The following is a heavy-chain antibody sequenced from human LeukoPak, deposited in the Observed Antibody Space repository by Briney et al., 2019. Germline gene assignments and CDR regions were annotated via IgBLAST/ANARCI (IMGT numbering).Heavy chain of an antibody. D-gene: IGHD6-19*01. V-gene: IGHV3-48*03. CDR1: GFTLSSYE. Sequence: GGSRRLSCAASGFTLSSYEMNWVRQAPGKGLEWVSYIRSSGSTIYYADSVKGRFTISRDNAKNSLYLQMNSLRAEDTAVYYCARTKTGYSSGWWLFDPWGQGTLVTVSS. J-gene: IGHJ5*02. CDR2: IRSSGSTI. CDR3: ARTKTGYSSGWWLFDP.